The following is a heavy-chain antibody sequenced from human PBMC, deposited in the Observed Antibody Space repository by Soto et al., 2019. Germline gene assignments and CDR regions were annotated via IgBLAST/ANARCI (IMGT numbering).Heavy chain of an antibody. Sequence: EVQLLESGGGLVQPGGSLRLSCAASGFTFSSYAMSWVRQAPGKGVEWVSAISGSGCSTYYADSVKGRFTISRDNSKNTLCLKMNSLRAEDTAVFYCSSIRPGERGEYWGQGTLVTVSS. D-gene: IGHD3-16*01. CDR1: GFTFSSYA. CDR3: SSIRPGERGEY. V-gene: IGHV3-23*01. CDR2: ISGSGCST. J-gene: IGHJ1*01.